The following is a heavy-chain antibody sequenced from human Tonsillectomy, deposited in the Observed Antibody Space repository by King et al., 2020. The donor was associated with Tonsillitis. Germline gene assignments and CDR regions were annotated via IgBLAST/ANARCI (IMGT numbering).Heavy chain of an antibody. CDR3: AKCRVVGYGWCNYFDY. J-gene: IGHJ4*02. D-gene: IGHD2-8*02. CDR2: IRGSGGGT. V-gene: IGHV3-23*04. Sequence: VQLVQSGGGLVQPGGSLILSCAASGFTFSSCAMSWVRQAPGKGLEGVSAIRGSGGGTHYADSVKGRFTISRDNSNNTLYLQMNSLRAEYTAVYYCAKCRVVGYGWCNYFDYWGQGILVTVSS. CDR1: GFTFSSCA.